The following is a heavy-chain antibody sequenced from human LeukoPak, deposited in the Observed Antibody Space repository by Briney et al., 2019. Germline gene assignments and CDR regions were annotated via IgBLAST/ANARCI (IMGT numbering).Heavy chain of an antibody. CDR1: GFTFSNAW. CDR3: TTSVTARGYDAFDI. Sequence: KPGGSLRLSCAASGFTFSNAWMSWVRQAPGKGLEWVGRIKSKTDGGTTDYAAPVKGRFTISRDDSKNTLYLQMNSLKTEDTAAYYCTTSVTARGYDAFDIWGQGTMVTVSS. V-gene: IGHV3-15*01. D-gene: IGHD2-21*02. CDR2: IKSKTDGGTT. J-gene: IGHJ3*02.